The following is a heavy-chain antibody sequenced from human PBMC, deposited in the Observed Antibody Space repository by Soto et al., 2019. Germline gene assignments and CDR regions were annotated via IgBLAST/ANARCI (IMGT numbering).Heavy chain of an antibody. J-gene: IGHJ4*02. Sequence: ESGGGVVQPGTSLRLSCAASGFLFRNYAMHWVRQSPAKGLEWLAVISFAGANIFYAGAAKGRFTISRDNSKQTLYLQLDILRPEDTGVYFCARDPYGGYIFDSWGQGTQVTLSS. V-gene: IGHV3-30-3*01. CDR2: ISFAGANI. CDR1: GFLFRNYA. D-gene: IGHD5-12*01. CDR3: ARDPYGGYIFDS.